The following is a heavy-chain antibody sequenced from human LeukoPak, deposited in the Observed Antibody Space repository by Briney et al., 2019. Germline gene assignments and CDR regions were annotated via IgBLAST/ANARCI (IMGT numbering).Heavy chain of an antibody. Sequence: QTGGSLRLSCAASGFTFDDYAMHWVRQAPGKGLEWVSGISWNSGSIGYADSVKGRFTISRDNAKNSLYLQMNSLRVEDTAVYYCARVPPTQQWLPRFDYWGQGTLVTVSS. CDR2: ISWNSGSI. CDR1: GFTFDDYA. V-gene: IGHV3-9*01. D-gene: IGHD6-19*01. CDR3: ARVPPTQQWLPRFDY. J-gene: IGHJ4*02.